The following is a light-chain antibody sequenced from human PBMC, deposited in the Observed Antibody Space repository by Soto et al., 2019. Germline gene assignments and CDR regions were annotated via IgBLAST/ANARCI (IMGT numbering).Light chain of an antibody. V-gene: IGKV3-20*01. Sequence: EIVLTQSPATLSLSPGEGATLSCRASQVVRGNLAWYQQKPGQAPRLLVYGASSRADGIPDRFSGFGSGTDFTLTISRLEPEDFAVYFCQQYGSSPITFGQGTRLEIK. CDR3: QQYGSSPIT. CDR1: QVVRGN. CDR2: GAS. J-gene: IGKJ5*01.